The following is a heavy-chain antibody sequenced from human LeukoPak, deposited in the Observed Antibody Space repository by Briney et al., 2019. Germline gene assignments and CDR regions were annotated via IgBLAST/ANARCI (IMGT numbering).Heavy chain of an antibody. CDR2: IIPILGIT. Sequence: SVKVSCKASGGTLSSYSITWARQAPGQGLEWMGRIIPILGITNYAQKFQGRVTVTADKSTSTAYMELSSLRSEDTAVYYCARSATASPSFDDWGQGTLVTVSS. D-gene: IGHD6-25*01. J-gene: IGHJ4*02. CDR1: GGTLSSYS. CDR3: ARSATASPSFDD. V-gene: IGHV1-69*02.